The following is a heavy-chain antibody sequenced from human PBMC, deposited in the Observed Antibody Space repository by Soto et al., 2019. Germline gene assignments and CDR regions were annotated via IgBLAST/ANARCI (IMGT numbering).Heavy chain of an antibody. CDR3: VRGNIAYSCINTRPCGTDV. Sequence: EVQLVESGGGLVQPGGSLRLSCAASGFTFTTYSMSWFRQAPGKGLEWVSYITSSSGTIYYADSAKGRFTISRDNAKNSLYLQMNSLRDEDTAVYYCVRGNIAYSCINTRPCGTDVWGQGTTVTVSS. CDR1: GFTFTTYS. D-gene: IGHD6-13*01. V-gene: IGHV3-48*02. CDR2: ITSSSGTI. J-gene: IGHJ6*02.